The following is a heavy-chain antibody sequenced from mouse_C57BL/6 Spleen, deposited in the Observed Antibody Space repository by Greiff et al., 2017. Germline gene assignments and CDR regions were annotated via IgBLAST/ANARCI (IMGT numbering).Heavy chain of an antibody. CDR3: ARGGSSALDY. CDR2: INPNNGGT. V-gene: IGHV1-26*01. Sequence: VQLQQSGPELVKPGASVKISCKASGYTFTDYYMNWVKQSHGKSLEWIGDINPNNGGTSYNQKFKGKATLTVDKSSSTAYMELSSLTSEDSAVYYCARGGSSALDYWCQGTTLTVSS. D-gene: IGHD3-2*02. CDR1: GYTFTDYY. J-gene: IGHJ2*01.